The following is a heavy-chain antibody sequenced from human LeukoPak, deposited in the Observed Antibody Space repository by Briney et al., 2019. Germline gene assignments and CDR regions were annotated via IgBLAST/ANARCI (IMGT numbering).Heavy chain of an antibody. Sequence: PGGSLRLSCAAPGFTFSPYGMHWVRQAPGKGLEWVALIRYAGSNEYYADSVKGRFTISRDNSNNTLYLQMNSLRAEDTAVYYCARGLQGFDYWGQGTLVTVSS. CDR2: IRYAGSNE. CDR1: GFTFSPYG. D-gene: IGHD4-11*01. J-gene: IGHJ4*02. V-gene: IGHV3-33*08. CDR3: ARGLQGFDY.